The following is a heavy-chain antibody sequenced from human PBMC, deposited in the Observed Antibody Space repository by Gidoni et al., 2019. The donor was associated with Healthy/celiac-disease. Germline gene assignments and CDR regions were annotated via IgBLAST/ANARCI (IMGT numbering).Heavy chain of an antibody. CDR2: ISSSSSYI. J-gene: IGHJ4*02. CDR3: AREGYCTNGVCFNFDY. CDR1: GFTFSSYS. V-gene: IGHV3-21*01. D-gene: IGHD2-8*01. Sequence: EVQLVESGGGLVKPGGSLRLSCAASGFTFSSYSMNWVRQAPGKGLGWVSSISSSSSYIDYADSVKGRFTISRDNAKNSLYLQMNSLRAEDTAVYDCAREGYCTNGVCFNFDYWGQGTLVTVSS.